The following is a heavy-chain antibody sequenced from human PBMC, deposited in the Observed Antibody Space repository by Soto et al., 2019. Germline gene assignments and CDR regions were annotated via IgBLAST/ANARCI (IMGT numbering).Heavy chain of an antibody. V-gene: IGHV4-34*01. Sequence: PSETLSLTCAVYGGSFSGYYWSWIRQPPGKGLEWIGEINHSGSTNYNPSLKSRVTISVDTSKNQFSLKLSSVTAADTAVYYCARGLVVVPAARPATPNWFDPWGQGTLVTVSS. J-gene: IGHJ5*02. D-gene: IGHD2-2*01. CDR1: GGSFSGYY. CDR2: INHSGST. CDR3: ARGLVVVPAARPATPNWFDP.